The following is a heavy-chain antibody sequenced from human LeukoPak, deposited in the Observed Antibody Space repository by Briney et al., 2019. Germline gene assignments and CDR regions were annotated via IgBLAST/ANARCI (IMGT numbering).Heavy chain of an antibody. D-gene: IGHD6-19*01. V-gene: IGHV1-2*02. CDR3: ARPKKDSSGWLHTFDC. CDR1: GYTFTGYY. CDR2: NNTNSGGT. Sequence: ASVTVSCTPSGYTFTGYYMHWVRQAPRQGREWMGWNNTNSGGTNYAQKFQGRVTMTRDTSISTAYMELSRLRAADTAVYYCARPKKDSSGWLHTFDCWGQGTLVSAS. J-gene: IGHJ4*02.